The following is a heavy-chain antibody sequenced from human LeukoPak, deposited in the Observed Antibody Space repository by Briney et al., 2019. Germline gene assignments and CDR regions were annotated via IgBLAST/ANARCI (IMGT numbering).Heavy chain of an antibody. CDR3: AKRGVVIRVILVGFHKEAYYFDS. D-gene: IGHD3-10*01. Sequence: PGGSLRLSCAVSGITLSNYGMSWVRQAPGKGLEWVAGLSGSGGGTNYADSVKGRFTISRDNAKNTLYLQMNSLRAEDTGVYFCAKRGVVIRVILVGFHKEAYYFDSWGQGALVTVSS. CDR2: LSGSGGGT. V-gene: IGHV3-23*01. CDR1: GITLSNYG. J-gene: IGHJ4*02.